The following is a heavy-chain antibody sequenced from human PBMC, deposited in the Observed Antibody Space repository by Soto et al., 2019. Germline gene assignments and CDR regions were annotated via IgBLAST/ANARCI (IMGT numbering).Heavy chain of an antibody. CDR1: GVSISSHDW. CDR2: SHQSGNT. Sequence: QVQLQESGPGLVKPSGTLSLTCAVSGVSISSHDWWTWVRQPPGKGLEWIGESHQSGNTNYNSSLESQVTVSVDKSKHQFSLKLTSVPVADTAVSYCGTRDSSRFYWGQGTLVTVSS. J-gene: IGHJ4*02. CDR3: GTRDSSRFY. V-gene: IGHV4-4*02. D-gene: IGHD6-13*01.